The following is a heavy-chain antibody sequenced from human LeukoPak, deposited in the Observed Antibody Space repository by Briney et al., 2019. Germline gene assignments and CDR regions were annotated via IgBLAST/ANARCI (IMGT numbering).Heavy chain of an antibody. J-gene: IGHJ6*04. CDR2: ISYDGSNK. Sequence: GGSLRLSCAASGFTFSSYGMHWVRQAPGKGLEWVAVISYDGSNKYYADSVMGRFTISRDNSKNTLYLQMNSLRAEDTAVYYCAKEGNSGYDYYYYGMDVWGKGTTVTVSS. CDR1: GFTFSSYG. D-gene: IGHD5-12*01. CDR3: AKEGNSGYDYYYYGMDV. V-gene: IGHV3-30*18.